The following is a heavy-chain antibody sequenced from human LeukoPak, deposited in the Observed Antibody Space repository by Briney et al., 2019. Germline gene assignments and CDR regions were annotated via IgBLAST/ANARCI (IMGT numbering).Heavy chain of an antibody. D-gene: IGHD6-19*01. CDR1: GGSISSYY. CDR2: IYTSGST. CDR3: ARRARSGWPANWFDP. V-gene: IGHV4-4*07. J-gene: IGHJ5*02. Sequence: SETLSLTCTVSGGSISSYYWSWIRQPAGKGLEWIGRIYTSGSTNYNPSLKSRVTMSVDTSKNQFSLKLSSVTAADTAVYYCARRARSGWPANWFDPWGQGTLVTVSS.